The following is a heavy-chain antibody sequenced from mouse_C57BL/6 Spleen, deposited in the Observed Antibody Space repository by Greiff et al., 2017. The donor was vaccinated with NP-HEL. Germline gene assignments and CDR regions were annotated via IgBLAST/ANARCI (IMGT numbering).Heavy chain of an antibody. Sequence: QVQLKESGAELVKPGASVKLSCKASGYTFTEYTIHWIKQRSGQGLEWIGWFYPGSGSLKYNEKFKDKATLTADKSSSTVYMELSRLTSEDSAVYFCARHEDDYGSSPGYFDYWGQGTTLTVSS. CDR1: GYTFTEYT. V-gene: IGHV1-62-2*01. D-gene: IGHD1-1*01. CDR2: FYPGSGSL. J-gene: IGHJ2*01. CDR3: ARHEDDYGSSPGYFDY.